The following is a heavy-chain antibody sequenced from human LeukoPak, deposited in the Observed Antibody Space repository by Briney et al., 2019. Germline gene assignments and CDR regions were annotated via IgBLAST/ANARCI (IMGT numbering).Heavy chain of an antibody. Sequence: GESLKISCKGSGYSFTSYWIGWVRQMPGKGLEWMGIIYPGDSDTRYSPSFQGQVTISADKSISTAYLQWSSLKASDTAMYYCAGHMDDSSGYSPIKIDYWGQGTLVTVSS. V-gene: IGHV5-51*01. CDR3: AGHMDDSSGYSPIKIDY. D-gene: IGHD3-22*01. CDR2: IYPGDSDT. J-gene: IGHJ4*02. CDR1: GYSFTSYW.